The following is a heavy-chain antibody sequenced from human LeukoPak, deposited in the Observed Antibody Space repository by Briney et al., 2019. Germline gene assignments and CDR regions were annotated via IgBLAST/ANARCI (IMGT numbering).Heavy chain of an antibody. CDR3: ARGGYSNGSFDY. J-gene: IGHJ4*02. V-gene: IGHV4-59*01. D-gene: IGHD5-18*01. CDR1: GDSMSSYY. CDR2: ISYSGST. Sequence: PSETLSLTCTVSGDSMSSYYWSWIRQPPGKGLEWIVYISYSGSTKYNPSLQNRVTISIDTSKDQFSLKLSTVTAADTAVYYCARGGYSNGSFDYWGQGTLVTVSS.